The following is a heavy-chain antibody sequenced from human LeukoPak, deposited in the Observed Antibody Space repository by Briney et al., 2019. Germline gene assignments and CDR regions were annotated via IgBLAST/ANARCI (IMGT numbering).Heavy chain of an antibody. CDR1: GGSFSGYY. CDR2: INHSGST. Sequence: SETPSLTCAVYGGSFSGYYWSWIRQPPGKGLEWIGEINHSGSTNYNPSLKSRVTISVDTSKNQFSLKLSSVTAADTAVYYCARGPYCSGGSCYPSSLLGWYNWFDPWGQGTLVTVSS. V-gene: IGHV4-34*01. CDR3: ARGPYCSGGSCYPSSLLGWYNWFDP. D-gene: IGHD2-15*01. J-gene: IGHJ5*02.